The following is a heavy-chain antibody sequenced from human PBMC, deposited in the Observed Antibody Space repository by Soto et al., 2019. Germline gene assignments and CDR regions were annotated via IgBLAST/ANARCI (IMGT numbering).Heavy chain of an antibody. CDR1: GYTFNSYD. J-gene: IGHJ6*02. CDR3: AREGYFDWLDYYYYGMDV. Sequence: ASVKVSCQASGYTFNSYDISWVRQATGQGLEWMGRMNPSSGNTDYAQRFQGRVTMTRDTSISTAYMELSSLRSEDTAVYYCAREGYFDWLDYYYYGMDVWGQGTTVTVSS. CDR2: MNPSSGNT. D-gene: IGHD3-9*01. V-gene: IGHV1-8*01.